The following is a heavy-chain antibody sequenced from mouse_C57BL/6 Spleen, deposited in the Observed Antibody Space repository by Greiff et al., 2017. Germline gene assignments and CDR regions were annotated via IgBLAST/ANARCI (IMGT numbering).Heavy chain of an antibody. J-gene: IGHJ4*01. CDR1: GFNIKDDY. CDR3: TKGYDHYYAMDY. Sequence: VQLQQSGAELVRPGASVKLSCTASGFNIKDDYMHWVKQRPEQGLEWIGWIDPENGDTEYASKFQGKATITADTSSNTAYLQLSSLTSEDTAVYYCTKGYDHYYAMDYWGQGTSVTVSS. D-gene: IGHD3-1*01. CDR2: IDPENGDT. V-gene: IGHV14-4*01.